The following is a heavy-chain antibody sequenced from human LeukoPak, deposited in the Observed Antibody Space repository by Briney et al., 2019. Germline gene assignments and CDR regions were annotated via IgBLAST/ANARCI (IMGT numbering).Heavy chain of an antibody. D-gene: IGHD2-2*01. J-gene: IGHJ5*02. CDR1: GGTFSSYA. Sequence: ASVKVSCKASGGTFSSYAISWVRQAPGQGLEWMGGIIPIFGTANYAQKFQGRVTITADESTSTAYMELSSLRSEDTAVYYCASLGYCSSTSCHNWFDPWGQGTLVTVSS. V-gene: IGHV1-69*13. CDR2: IIPIFGTA. CDR3: ASLGYCSSTSCHNWFDP.